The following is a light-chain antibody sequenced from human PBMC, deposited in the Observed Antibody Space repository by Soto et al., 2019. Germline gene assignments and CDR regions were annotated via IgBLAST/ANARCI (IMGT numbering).Light chain of an antibody. CDR1: QSVSSN. V-gene: IGKV3-15*01. CDR3: HQYDNWPKT. CDR2: GAS. J-gene: IGKJ5*01. Sequence: EVVVTQSPATLSVSPGGRATVSCRASQSVSSNLAWYQQKPGQAPRLLIYGASTRATGIPARFSGSGSGTEFTLTISSLQSEDFAVYYCHQYDNWPKTFGQGTRLEIK.